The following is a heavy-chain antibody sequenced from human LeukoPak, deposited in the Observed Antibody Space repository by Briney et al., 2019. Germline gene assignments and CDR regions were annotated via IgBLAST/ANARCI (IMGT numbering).Heavy chain of an antibody. J-gene: IGHJ4*02. CDR2: IIPIFGTA. D-gene: IGHD2-21*02. V-gene: IGHV1-69*05. CDR3: ARNTETAIPLPYYFDY. Sequence: SVKVSCKASGGTFSSYAISWVRQAPGQGLEWMGGIIPIFGTANYAQKFQGRVTITRDTSASTAYMDLSSLRSEDTAVYYCARNTETAIPLPYYFDYWGQGTLVTVSS. CDR1: GGTFSSYA.